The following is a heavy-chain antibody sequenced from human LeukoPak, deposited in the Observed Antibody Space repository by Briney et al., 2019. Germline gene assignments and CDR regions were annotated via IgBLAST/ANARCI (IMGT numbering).Heavy chain of an antibody. Sequence: SETLSLTCTVSGGSISSSSYYWGWIRQPPGKGLEWIGSIYYSGSTYYNPSLKSRVTISVDTSKNQFSLKLSSVTAADTAVYYCARGDRRVYFDWLLYVSNDAFDIWGQGTMVTVSS. D-gene: IGHD3-9*01. J-gene: IGHJ3*02. V-gene: IGHV4-39*07. CDR3: ARGDRRVYFDWLLYVSNDAFDI. CDR1: GGSISSSSYY. CDR2: IYYSGST.